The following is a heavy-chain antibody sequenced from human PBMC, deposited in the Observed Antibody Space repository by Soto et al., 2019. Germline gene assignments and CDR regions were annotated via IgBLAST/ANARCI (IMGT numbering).Heavy chain of an antibody. V-gene: IGHV4-59*08. CDR1: GGSISRSY. D-gene: IGHD2-15*01. Sequence: SETLSLTCTVSGGSISRSYWSWILQPPWKGLEWIGYIYYSGSTNYNPSLKSRVTISVDTSKNQFSLKLSSVIAADTAVYYCARHGSCSGGSCYASFDYWGQGALVTVSS. J-gene: IGHJ4*02. CDR3: ARHGSCSGGSCYASFDY. CDR2: IYYSGST.